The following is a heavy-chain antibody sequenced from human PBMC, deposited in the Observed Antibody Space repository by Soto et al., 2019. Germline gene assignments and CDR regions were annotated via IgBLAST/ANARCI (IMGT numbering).Heavy chain of an antibody. J-gene: IGHJ6*03. Sequence: SQTLSLTCAVSSGSISSSNWWRWVRQPPGKGLEWIGEIYHSGSTNYDPSLKSRVTISVDKSKNQFSLKLSSVTAADTAVYYCATQYSSGWYLDYYYMDVWGKGTTVTVSS. CDR3: ATQYSSGWYLDYYYMDV. CDR1: SGSISSSNW. CDR2: IYHSGST. D-gene: IGHD6-19*01. V-gene: IGHV4-4*02.